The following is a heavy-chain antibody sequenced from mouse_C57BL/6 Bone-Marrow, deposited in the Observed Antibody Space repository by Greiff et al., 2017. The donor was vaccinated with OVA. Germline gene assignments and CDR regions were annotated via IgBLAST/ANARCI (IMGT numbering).Heavy chain of an antibody. CDR3: ARGGYYGSSLYFDY. CDR2: ISSGSSTI. D-gene: IGHD1-1*01. CDR1: GFTFSDYG. Sequence: EVKLMESGGGLVKPGGSLKLSCAASGFTFSDYGTHWVRQAPEKGLEWVAYISSGSSTIYSADTVKGRFTISRDNAKNTLFLQMTSLRSEDTAMYYCARGGYYGSSLYFDYWGQGTTLTVSS. J-gene: IGHJ2*01. V-gene: IGHV5-17*01.